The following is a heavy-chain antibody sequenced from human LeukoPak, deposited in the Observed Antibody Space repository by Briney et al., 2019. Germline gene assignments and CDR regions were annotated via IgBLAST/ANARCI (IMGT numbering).Heavy chain of an antibody. D-gene: IGHD2-15*01. V-gene: IGHV4-4*07. CDR2: IYSSGGT. J-gene: IGHJ6*02. Sequence: PSETLSLTCTVSGGSISSYYWSWIRQPAGKGLEWIGRIYSSGGTDYNPSLKSRVTMSVDTSKNQFSLKLRSVTAADTAVYYCARSCSGGSCYYYYGMDVWGQGTTVTVSS. CDR1: GGSISSYY. CDR3: ARSCSGGSCYYYYGMDV.